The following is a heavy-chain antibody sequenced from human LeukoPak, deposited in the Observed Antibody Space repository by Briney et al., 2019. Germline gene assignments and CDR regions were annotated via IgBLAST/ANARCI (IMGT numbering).Heavy chain of an antibody. CDR1: GFTFSDYY. CDR2: IRYDGSNK. J-gene: IGHJ5*02. D-gene: IGHD2-2*01. CDR3: AISDGIVVPAAIWA. V-gene: IGHV3-30*02. Sequence: GGSLRLSCAASGFTFSDYYMSWIRQAPGKGLEWVAFIRYDGSNKYYADSVKGRFTISRDNSKNTLYLQMNSLRAEDTAVYYCAISDGIVVPAAIWAWGQGTLVTVSS.